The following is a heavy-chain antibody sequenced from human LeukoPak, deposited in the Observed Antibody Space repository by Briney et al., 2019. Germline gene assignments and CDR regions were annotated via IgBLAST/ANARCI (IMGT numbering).Heavy chain of an antibody. V-gene: IGHV4-39*07. CDR2: IYYSGST. D-gene: IGHD6-13*01. CDR1: GGSISSSSYY. J-gene: IGHJ2*01. CDR3: ARLNIGPPGIAAAGIKYFDL. Sequence: PSETLSLTCTVSGGSISSSSYYWGWIRQPPGKGLEWIGSIYYSGSTYYNPSLKSRVTISVDTSKNQFSLKLSSVTAADTAVYYCARLNIGPPGIAAAGIKYFDLWGRGTLVTVSS.